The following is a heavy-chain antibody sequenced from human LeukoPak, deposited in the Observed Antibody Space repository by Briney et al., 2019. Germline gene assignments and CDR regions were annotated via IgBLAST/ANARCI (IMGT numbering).Heavy chain of an antibody. CDR1: GGSFSGYY. CDR3: AREIVGATRVDWFDP. D-gene: IGHD1-26*01. V-gene: IGHV4-34*01. CDR2: INHSGST. J-gene: IGHJ5*02. Sequence: SETLSLTCAVYGGSFSGYYWSWIRQPPGKGLEWIGEINHSGSTNYNPSLKSRVTISVDKSKNQFSLKLSSVTAADTAVYYCAREIVGATRVDWFDPWGQGTLVTVSS.